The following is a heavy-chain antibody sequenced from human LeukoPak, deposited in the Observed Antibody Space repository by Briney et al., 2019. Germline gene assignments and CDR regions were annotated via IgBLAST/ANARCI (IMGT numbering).Heavy chain of an antibody. V-gene: IGHV3-23*01. D-gene: IGHD3-3*01. CDR2: ISGSGGST. CDR3: AKGSRRITIFGVDY. Sequence: QSGGSLRLSCAASGFTFSSYAMSWVRQAPGEGLEWVSAISGSGGSTYYADSVKGRFTISRDNSKNTLYLQMNSLRAEDTAVYYCAKGSRRITIFGVDYWGQGTLVTVSS. J-gene: IGHJ4*02. CDR1: GFTFSSYA.